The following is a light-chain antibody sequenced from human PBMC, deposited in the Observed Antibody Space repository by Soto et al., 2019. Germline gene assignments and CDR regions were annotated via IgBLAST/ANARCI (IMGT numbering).Light chain of an antibody. CDR1: HNIDIN. J-gene: IGKJ5*01. Sequence: EIVMTQSPATVSVSPGERVTLSCRASHNIDINLVWYQQKPGQAPRLLIFRATTRATGIPARFSGSGSGTEFTLTISSLQSEDFAVYYCQQYHHWPPITFGQGTRLEIK. CDR2: RAT. V-gene: IGKV3-15*01. CDR3: QQYHHWPPIT.